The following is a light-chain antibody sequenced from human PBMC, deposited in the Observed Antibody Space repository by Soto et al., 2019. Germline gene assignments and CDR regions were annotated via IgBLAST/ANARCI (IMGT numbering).Light chain of an antibody. J-gene: IGKJ2*01. CDR2: KAS. CDR3: QQYDSHSYT. Sequence: DIQMTQSPSTLSASVGDRVTITCRASRSISSWLAWYQQKPGKAPKLLIYKASSLESGVPLRFSGSGSGTAFTLTISSLQPDDSATYYCQQYDSHSYTFGQGTKLEIK. V-gene: IGKV1-5*03. CDR1: RSISSW.